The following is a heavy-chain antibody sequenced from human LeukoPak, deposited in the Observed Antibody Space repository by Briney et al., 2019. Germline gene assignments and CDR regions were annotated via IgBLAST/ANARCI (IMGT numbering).Heavy chain of an antibody. Sequence: SETLSLTCTVSGGSISSGSYYWSWIRQPPGKGLEWIGYIYHSGSTYYNPSLKSRVTISVDTSKNQFSLKLSSVTAADTAVYYCARKFLHSSSWSYYFDYWGQGTLVTVSS. CDR1: GGSISSGSYY. J-gene: IGHJ4*02. V-gene: IGHV4-30-2*01. D-gene: IGHD6-13*01. CDR2: IYHSGST. CDR3: ARKFLHSSSWSYYFDY.